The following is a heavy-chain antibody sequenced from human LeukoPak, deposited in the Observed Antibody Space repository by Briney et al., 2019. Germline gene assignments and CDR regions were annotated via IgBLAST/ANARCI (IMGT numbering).Heavy chain of an antibody. V-gene: IGHV4-34*01. CDR1: GGSFSGYY. J-gene: IGHJ5*02. CDR3: ARGRRGASGWYRASWFDP. Sequence: PSETLSLTCAVYGGSFSGYYWSWIRQPPGKGLEWIGEINHSGSTNYNPSPKSRVTISVGTSKNQFSLKLSSVTAADTAVYYCARGRRGASGWYRASWFDPWGQGTLVTVSS. CDR2: INHSGST. D-gene: IGHD6-19*01.